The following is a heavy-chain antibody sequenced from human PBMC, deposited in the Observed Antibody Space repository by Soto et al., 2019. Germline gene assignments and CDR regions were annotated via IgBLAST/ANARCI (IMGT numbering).Heavy chain of an antibody. CDR2: IKQDGSAS. J-gene: IGHJ4*02. CDR1: GFTLRSYW. V-gene: IGHV3-7*03. CDR3: ARVGCTTSSCSGYFDY. D-gene: IGHD2-2*01. Sequence: GGSLRLSCSASGFTLRSYWMSWVRQAPGKGLEWVANIKQDGSASNYLDSVKDRFTISRDDSRNSLFLQMNSLKTEDTAVYYCARVGCTTSSCSGYFDYWGQGALVTVSS.